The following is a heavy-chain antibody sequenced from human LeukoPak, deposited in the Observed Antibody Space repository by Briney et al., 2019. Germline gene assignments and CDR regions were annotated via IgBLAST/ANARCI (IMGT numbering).Heavy chain of an antibody. CDR3: ARGWGSNVYASALDI. V-gene: IGHV3-33*05. CDR2: ISYDGSAK. J-gene: IGHJ3*02. Sequence: KPGGSLRLSCAASGVTFSNYGMLWVRQAPGEGLEWVALISYDGSAKYYGDSLKGRFTISRDNSKNTPFLQMNSLGAEDTAVYFCARGWGSNVYASALDIWGQGTMVTVSS. D-gene: IGHD3-16*01. CDR1: GVTFSNYG.